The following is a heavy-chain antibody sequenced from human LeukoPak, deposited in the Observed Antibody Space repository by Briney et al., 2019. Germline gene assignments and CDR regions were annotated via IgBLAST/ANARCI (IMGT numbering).Heavy chain of an antibody. J-gene: IGHJ3*02. CDR2: ISSSGSTI. CDR1: GFTFSDYY. V-gene: IGHV3-11*04. CDR3: ARDSGNYLDAFDI. D-gene: IGHD1-7*01. Sequence: GGSLRLSCAASGFTFSDYYMSWIRQAPGKGMEWVSYISSSGSTIYYADSVKGRFTISRDNAKNSLYLQMNSLRAEDTAVYYCARDSGNYLDAFDIWGQGTMVTVSS.